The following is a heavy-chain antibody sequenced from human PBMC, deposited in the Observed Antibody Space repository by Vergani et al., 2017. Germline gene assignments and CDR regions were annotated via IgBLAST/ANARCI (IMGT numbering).Heavy chain of an antibody. V-gene: IGHV1-2*02. CDR1: GYTFTGYY. CDR3: ARARGGATSGRPYYYYGMDV. J-gene: IGHJ6*02. D-gene: IGHD1-26*01. CDR2: INPNSGGT. Sequence: QVQLVQSGAEVKKPGASVKVSCKASGYTFTGYYMHWVRQAPGQGLEWMGWINPNSGGTNYAQKFQGRVTMTRDTSISTAYMELSRLRSDDTAVYYCARARGGATSGRPYYYYGMDVWGQGTTVTVSS.